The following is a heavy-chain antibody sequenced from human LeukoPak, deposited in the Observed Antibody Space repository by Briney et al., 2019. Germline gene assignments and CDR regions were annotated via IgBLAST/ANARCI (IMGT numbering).Heavy chain of an antibody. D-gene: IGHD3-9*01. Sequence: PGGSLRLSCAASGFTFCTYSMLWVPQAPGKGLVGVAFIRYDGSLKHYADSVKGRFTIYRDNSKNTLYLQMDSLRADDTAVFYCAKVGTESDDNAFDIWGHGSMVTVSS. V-gene: IGHV3-30*02. CDR2: IRYDGSLK. J-gene: IGHJ3*02. CDR1: GFTFCTYS. CDR3: AKVGTESDDNAFDI.